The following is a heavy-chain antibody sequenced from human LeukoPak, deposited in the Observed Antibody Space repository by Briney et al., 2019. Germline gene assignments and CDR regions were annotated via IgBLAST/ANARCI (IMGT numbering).Heavy chain of an antibody. Sequence: PGGSLRLSCAASGFTFSDYYMSWIRQAPGKGLEWVSYISSSGSTIYYADSVKGRFTISRDNAKNSLYLQMNSLRAEDTAVYYCANGEDWGSGIPYYFDCWGQGTLVTVSS. CDR3: ANGEDWGSGIPYYFDC. CDR2: ISSSGSTI. D-gene: IGHD3-10*01. V-gene: IGHV3-11*01. CDR1: GFTFSDYY. J-gene: IGHJ4*02.